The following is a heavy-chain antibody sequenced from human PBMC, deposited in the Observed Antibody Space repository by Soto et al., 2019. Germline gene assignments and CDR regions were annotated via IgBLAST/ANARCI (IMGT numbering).Heavy chain of an antibody. CDR3: AKDRLAGGFDY. Sequence: AGVSLRLSCAAPGVSLSIYAMTLSRQAPGKGLEWVSLVSATAGTTYYTDSVKGRFTISRDNSRNTVYLQMNSLRADDTAVYYCAKDRLAGGFDYWGQGTLVTVSS. D-gene: IGHD3-16*01. CDR1: GVSLSIYA. V-gene: IGHV3-23*01. CDR2: VSATAGTT. J-gene: IGHJ4*02.